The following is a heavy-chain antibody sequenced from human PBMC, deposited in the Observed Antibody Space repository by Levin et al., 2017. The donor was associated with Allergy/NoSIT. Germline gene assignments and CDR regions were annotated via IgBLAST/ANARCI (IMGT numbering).Heavy chain of an antibody. J-gene: IGHJ4*02. CDR1: GFTFSTYA. Sequence: RGESLKISCAASGFTFSTYALGWVRQAPERGLDWVASIDGSGGATAYGDSVKGRFTISRDNSRNTLFLQMNSLRADDTAVYYCAKYGEISGIPPYYLDYWGQGILVTVSS. CDR3: AKYGEISGIPPYYLDY. CDR2: IDGSGGAT. V-gene: IGHV3-23*01. D-gene: IGHD1-20*01.